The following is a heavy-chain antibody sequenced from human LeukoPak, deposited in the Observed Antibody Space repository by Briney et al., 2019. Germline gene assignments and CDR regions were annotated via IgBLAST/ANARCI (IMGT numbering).Heavy chain of an antibody. Sequence: GASVKVSCKASGYTFTGYYMHWVRQAPGQGLEWMGWINPNSGGTNYAQKFQGRVTMTRDTSISTAYMELSRLRSDDTAVYYCARVSYTSCSSTSCYTLDYWGQGTLVTVSS. CDR1: GYTFTGYY. J-gene: IGHJ4*02. V-gene: IGHV1-2*02. D-gene: IGHD2-2*02. CDR2: INPNSGGT. CDR3: ARVSYTSCSSTSCYTLDY.